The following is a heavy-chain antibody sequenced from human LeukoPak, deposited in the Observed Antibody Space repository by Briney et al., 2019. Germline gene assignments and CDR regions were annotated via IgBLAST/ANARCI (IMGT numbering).Heavy chain of an antibody. CDR1: GVSISSGSNY. V-gene: IGHV4-39*07. Sequence: SETLSLTCRVSGVSISSGSNYWGWIRQPPGKTLEWIGSIYSSGSTYYNSSLKSRVIILIDTAKNHFSLNLSSVTAADTAVYYCARDPIHDDYGDSRHAFDIWGQGTMVTVSS. CDR2: IYSSGST. J-gene: IGHJ3*02. D-gene: IGHD4-17*01. CDR3: ARDPIHDDYGDSRHAFDI.